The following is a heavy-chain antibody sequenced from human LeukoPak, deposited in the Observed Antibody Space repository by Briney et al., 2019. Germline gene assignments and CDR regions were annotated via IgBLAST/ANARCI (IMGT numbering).Heavy chain of an antibody. D-gene: IGHD3-10*01. CDR3: ARLYGSGSYSDY. CDR2: IYTSGST. J-gene: IGHJ4*02. V-gene: IGHV4-61*02. CDR1: GGSISSGSYY. Sequence: PSETLSLTCTVSGGSISSGSYYWSWIRQPAGKGLEWIGRIYTSGSTNYNPSLKSRVTISVDTSKNQFSLKLSSVTAADTAVYYCARLYGSGSYSDYWGQGTLVTVSS.